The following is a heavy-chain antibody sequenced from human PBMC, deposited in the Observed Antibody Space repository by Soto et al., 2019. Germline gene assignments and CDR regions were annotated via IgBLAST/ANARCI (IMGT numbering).Heavy chain of an antibody. Sequence: PSETLSLTCNISGGSISSVNHYWIWIRQSPGEGLEWIGYIFDRGTTHYNPSLKGRVTISGDTSQSQFSLTIHSVTVADTAVYYCAREVAGTGAFDYWGQGTLVTVSS. CDR1: GGSISSVNHY. V-gene: IGHV4-31*02. J-gene: IGHJ4*02. D-gene: IGHD2-8*02. CDR2: IFDRGTT. CDR3: AREVAGTGAFDY.